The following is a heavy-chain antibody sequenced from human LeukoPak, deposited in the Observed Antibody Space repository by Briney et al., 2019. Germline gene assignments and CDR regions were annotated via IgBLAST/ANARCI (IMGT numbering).Heavy chain of an antibody. J-gene: IGHJ4*02. D-gene: IGHD3-16*01. CDR1: GFTFSSYG. Sequence: GGSLRLSCAASGFTFSSYGMHWVRQAPGKGLEWVAVISYDGSNKYYADSVKGRFTISRDNSKNTLYLQMNSLRAEDTAVYYCAKDRLRLGEHSFDYWGQGTLVTVS. V-gene: IGHV3-30*18. CDR3: AKDRLRLGEHSFDY. CDR2: ISYDGSNK.